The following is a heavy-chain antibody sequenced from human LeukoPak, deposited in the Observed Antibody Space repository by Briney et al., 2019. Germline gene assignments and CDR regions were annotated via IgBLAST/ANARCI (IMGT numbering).Heavy chain of an antibody. CDR3: ARGLRYYDSSGYPVLDY. D-gene: IGHD3-22*01. Sequence: SETLSLTCAVYGGSFSGYYWRWIRQPPGKGLEWIGEINYSGSTNYNPSLKRRVTISVGPSKNQFPLKLSSVTAADTAVYYCARGLRYYDSSGYPVLDYWGQGTPVTVSS. CDR1: GGSFSGYY. CDR2: INYSGST. J-gene: IGHJ4*02. V-gene: IGHV4-34*01.